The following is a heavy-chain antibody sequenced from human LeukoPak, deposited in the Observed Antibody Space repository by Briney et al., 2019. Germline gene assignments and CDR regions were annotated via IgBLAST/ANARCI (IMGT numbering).Heavy chain of an antibody. J-gene: IGHJ5*02. Sequence: GGSLRLSCAASGFTFSSYEMNWVRQAPGKGREWVSYISSSGSTIYYADSVKGRFTISRDNAKNSLYLQMNSLTAEDTAVYYCAGALGYCSSTSCYAENWFDPWGQGTLVTVSS. CDR1: GFTFSSYE. CDR3: AGALGYCSSTSCYAENWFDP. D-gene: IGHD2-2*01. V-gene: IGHV3-48*03. CDR2: ISSSGSTI.